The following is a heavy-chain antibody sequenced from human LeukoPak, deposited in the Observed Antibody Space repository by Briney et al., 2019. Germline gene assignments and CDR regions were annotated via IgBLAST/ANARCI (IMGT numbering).Heavy chain of an antibody. J-gene: IGHJ4*02. CDR3: ARRRKHYYDSSGYYRGYFDY. CDR1: GFTFDDYG. D-gene: IGHD3-22*01. V-gene: IGHV3-20*04. CDR2: INWNGGST. Sequence: PGGSLRLSCAPSGFTFDDYGMSWVRPAPGKGLEWVSGINWNGGSTGYADSVKGRFTISRDNAKNSLYLQMNSLRAEDTALYYCARRRKHYYDSSGYYRGYFDYWGQGTLVTVSS.